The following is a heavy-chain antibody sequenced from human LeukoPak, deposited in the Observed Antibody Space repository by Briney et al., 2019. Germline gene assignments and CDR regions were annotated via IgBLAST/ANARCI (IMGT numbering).Heavy chain of an antibody. D-gene: IGHD3-16*01. Sequence: GGSLRLSCIVSGFNFSNYWMNWVRQAPGKGLEWVANIKHDGSEKYYVDSVKGRFSISRDSAKKSLYLQMNSLRVEDTAVYYCARALSHCLDYWGQGTLVTVSS. CDR2: IKHDGSEK. V-gene: IGHV3-7*01. J-gene: IGHJ4*02. CDR1: GFNFSNYW. CDR3: ARALSHCLDY.